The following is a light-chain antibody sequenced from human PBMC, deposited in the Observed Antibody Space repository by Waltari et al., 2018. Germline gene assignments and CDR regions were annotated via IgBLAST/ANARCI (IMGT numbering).Light chain of an antibody. CDR3: CSYAGSSTSV. Sequence: QSALTQPASVSGSPGQSITFSCTGTSSDVGSYHLVSWYQQPPGKAPNLMIYEGSKRPSGVSNRFSGSKSGNTASLTISGLQAEDEADYYCCSYAGSSTSVFGGGTKLTVL. CDR2: EGS. J-gene: IGLJ3*02. V-gene: IGLV2-23*01. CDR1: SSDVGSYHL.